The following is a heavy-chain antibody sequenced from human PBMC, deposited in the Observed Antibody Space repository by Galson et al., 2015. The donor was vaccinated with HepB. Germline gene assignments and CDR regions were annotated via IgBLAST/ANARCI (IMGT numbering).Heavy chain of an antibody. Sequence: SLRLSCAASEFTFSNYWMSWVRQAPGKGLEWVANIKQDGSDKYYVDSVKGRFTISRDNAKNSPYLQMNSLRAEDTAVYYCARGVKGTTWNYYYSMDVWGQGTTVTVSS. V-gene: IGHV3-7*03. CDR1: EFTFSNYW. D-gene: IGHD4-11*01. CDR2: IKQDGSDK. CDR3: ARGVKGTTWNYYYSMDV. J-gene: IGHJ6*02.